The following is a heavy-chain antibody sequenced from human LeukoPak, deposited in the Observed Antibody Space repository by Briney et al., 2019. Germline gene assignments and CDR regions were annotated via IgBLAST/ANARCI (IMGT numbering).Heavy chain of an antibody. D-gene: IGHD3-22*01. J-gene: IGHJ4*02. CDR1: GYSFTTSW. CDR2: IYPGDSDT. CDR3: VRSGSGYVGPFNY. Sequence: GESLKISCKGSGYSFTTSWIGWVRQMPGKGLEWMGIIYPGDSDTRYSPSFQGQVTISADKSISTAYLQWSSLKASDTAMYYCVRSGSGYVGPFNYWGQGTLVTVSS. V-gene: IGHV5-51*01.